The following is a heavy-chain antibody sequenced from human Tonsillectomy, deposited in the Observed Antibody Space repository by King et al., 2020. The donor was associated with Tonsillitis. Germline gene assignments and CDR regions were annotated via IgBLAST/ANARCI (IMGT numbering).Heavy chain of an antibody. CDR3: ARDASYYCSSTSCYALDY. D-gene: IGHD2-2*01. V-gene: IGHV3-33*08. J-gene: IGHJ4*02. CDR2: IWYDGSNK. Sequence: VQLVESGGGVVQPGRSLRLSCAASGFTFSSYGMHWDRQAPGKGLEWVAVIWYDGSNKYYADSVKGRFTISRDNSKNTLYLQMNSLRAEDTAVYYCARDASYYCSSTSCYALDYWGQGTLVTVSS. CDR1: GFTFSSYG.